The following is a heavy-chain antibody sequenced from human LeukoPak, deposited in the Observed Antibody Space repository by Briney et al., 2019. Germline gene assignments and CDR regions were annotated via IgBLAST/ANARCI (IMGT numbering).Heavy chain of an antibody. CDR3: AQLPSIAAALGHYYGMDV. V-gene: IGHV3-30*02. D-gene: IGHD6-13*01. CDR2: IWYDGSNK. CDR1: GFTFSSYG. J-gene: IGHJ6*02. Sequence: GSLRLSCAASGFTFSSYGMHWVRQAPGKGLEWVAVIWYDGSNKYYADSVKGRFTISRDNSKNTLYLQMNSLRAEDTAVYYCAQLPSIAAALGHYYGMDVWGQGTTVTVSS.